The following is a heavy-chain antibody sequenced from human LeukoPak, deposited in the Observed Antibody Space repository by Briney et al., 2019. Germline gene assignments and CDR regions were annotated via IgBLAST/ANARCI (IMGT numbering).Heavy chain of an antibody. D-gene: IGHD6-13*01. J-gene: IGHJ6*03. CDR1: GFTFRNYV. CDR2: ISYDGSNK. V-gene: IGHV3-30*19. Sequence: GGSLRLSCATSGFTFRNYVMHWVRQAPGKGLEWVAVISYDGSNKYYADSVKGRFTISRDNSKNTLYLQMNSLRAEDTAVYYCVLAGRSNYYYYYMDVWGKGTTVTVSS. CDR3: VLAGRSNYYYYYMDV.